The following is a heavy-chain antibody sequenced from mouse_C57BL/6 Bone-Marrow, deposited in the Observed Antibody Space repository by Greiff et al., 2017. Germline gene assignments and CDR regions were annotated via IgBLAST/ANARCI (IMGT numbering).Heavy chain of an antibody. CDR1: GFNIKDDY. Sequence: VQLKESGAELVRPGASVKLSCTASGFNIKDDYMHWVKQRPEQGLEWIGWIDPENGDTEYASKFQGKATITADTSSNTAYLQLSSLTSEDTAVYYCLYSNFFAYWGQGTLNTGAA. CDR3: LYSNFFAY. D-gene: IGHD2-5*01. CDR2: IDPENGDT. J-gene: IGHJ3*01. V-gene: IGHV14-4*01.